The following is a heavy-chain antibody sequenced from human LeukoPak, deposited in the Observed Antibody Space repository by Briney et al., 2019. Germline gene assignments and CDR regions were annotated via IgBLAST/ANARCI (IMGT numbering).Heavy chain of an antibody. J-gene: IGHJ5*02. CDR2: ISASGHST. Sequence: GGSLRLSCAASGFTFSNYILSWVRQTPGKGLEWVSTISASGHSTYYTDSVKGRFTISRDNSNSTLFLQMGSLSAEDTAIYYCATDVYGYYSRWFDPWGQGTLVTVSS. D-gene: IGHD4-17*01. CDR3: ATDVYGYYSRWFDP. V-gene: IGHV3-23*01. CDR1: GFTFSNYI.